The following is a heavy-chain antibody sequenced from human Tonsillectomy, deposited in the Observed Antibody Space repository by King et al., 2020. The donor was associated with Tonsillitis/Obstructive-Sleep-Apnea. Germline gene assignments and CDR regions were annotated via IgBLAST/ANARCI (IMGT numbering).Heavy chain of an antibody. J-gene: IGHJ4*02. CDR2: ISSDGSST. V-gene: IGHV3-74*02. CDR3: ARVDRRGWYSRVY. Sequence: VQLVQSGGGLVQPGGSLRLSCAASGFTFSSYWIHWVRQAPGKGLVWVSRISSDGSSTTYADSVKGRFTISRDNAKNTVYLQMNSLRAEDTAVYFCARVDRRGWYSRVYWGRGTLVTVSS. CDR1: GFTFSSYW. D-gene: IGHD6-19*01.